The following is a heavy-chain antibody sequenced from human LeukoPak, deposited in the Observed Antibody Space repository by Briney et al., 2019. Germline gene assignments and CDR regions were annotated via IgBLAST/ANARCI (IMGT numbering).Heavy chain of an antibody. CDR3: ARGVYIAAAQYGY. D-gene: IGHD6-13*01. CDR2: ISYDGTNK. Sequence: PGGSLRLSCAASGFTFSSYGMHWVRQAPGKGLEWVAVISYDGTNKYYGDSVKGRFTISRDNSMNTLSLQMDSLRADDTAVYYCARGVYIAAAQYGYWGQGTLVTVSS. J-gene: IGHJ4*02. CDR1: GFTFSSYG. V-gene: IGHV3-30*03.